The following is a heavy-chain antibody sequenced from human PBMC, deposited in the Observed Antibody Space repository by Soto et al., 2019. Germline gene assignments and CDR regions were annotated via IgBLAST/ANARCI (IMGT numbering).Heavy chain of an antibody. CDR2: INHSGST. J-gene: IGHJ5*02. CDR1: GGSFSGYY. CDR3: VRAGIAAAGTRYWFDP. V-gene: IGHV4-34*01. Sequence: SETLSLTCAVYGGSFSGYYWSWIRQPPGKGLEWIGEINHSGSTNYNPSLKSRVTISVDTSKNQFSLKLSPVTAADTAVYYCVRAGIAAAGTRYWFDPWGQGTLVTVSS. D-gene: IGHD6-13*01.